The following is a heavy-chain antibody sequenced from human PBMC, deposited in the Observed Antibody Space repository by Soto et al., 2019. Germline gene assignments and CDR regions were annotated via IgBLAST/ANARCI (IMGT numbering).Heavy chain of an antibody. J-gene: IGHJ4*02. CDR2: IKQDGSEK. CDR1: VFTFSSYW. CDR3: ARDKFSIRKVCYFDY. V-gene: IGHV3-7*03. D-gene: IGHD3-3*02. Sequence: PGESLRLSCAASVFTFSSYWMSWVRQAPGTGLEWVANIKQDGSEKYYVDSVKGRFTISRDNAKNSLYLQMNSLRAEDTAVYYCARDKFSIRKVCYFDYWGQGTLVTVSS.